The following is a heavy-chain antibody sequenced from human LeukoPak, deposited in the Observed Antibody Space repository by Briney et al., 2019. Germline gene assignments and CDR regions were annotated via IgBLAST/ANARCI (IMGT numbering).Heavy chain of an antibody. CDR1: GYTFIGYY. CDR3: ARDSGLTYGSGSYYNR. J-gene: IGHJ4*02. CDR2: INPNSGGT. D-gene: IGHD3-10*01. Sequence: ASVKVSCKASGYTFIGYYIHWVRQAPGQGLEWMGWINPNSGGTNYAQKFQGRVTMTRDTSISTAYMELSRLRSDDTAVYYCARDSGLTYGSGSYYNRWGQGTLVTVSS. V-gene: IGHV1-2*02.